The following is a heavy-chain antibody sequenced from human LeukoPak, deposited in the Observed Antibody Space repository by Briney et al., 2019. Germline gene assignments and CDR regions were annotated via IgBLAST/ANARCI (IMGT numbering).Heavy chain of an antibody. V-gene: IGHV2-70*04. CDR3: ARTLIVGATPWFDP. CDR1: GFSLSTSGMR. Sequence: SGTTLVNPTQTLTLTCTFSGFSLSTSGMRVSWIRQPPGKALEWLARIDWDDDKFYSTSLKTRLTISKDTSKNQVVLTMTNMDPVDTATYYCARTLIVGATPWFDPWGQGTLVTVSS. J-gene: IGHJ5*02. CDR2: IDWDDDK. D-gene: IGHD1-26*01.